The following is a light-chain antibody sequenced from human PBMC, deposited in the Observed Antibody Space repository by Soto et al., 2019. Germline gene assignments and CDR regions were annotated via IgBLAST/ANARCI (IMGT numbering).Light chain of an antibody. CDR3: SSYTSSSTV. CDR1: NSDVGGYNY. V-gene: IGLV2-14*01. Sequence: QSALTQPASVSGSPGQSITISCTGTNSDVGGYNYVSSYPQHPGKAPKLMIYDVSNRPSGVSNRFSGSKSGNTASLTISGLQAEDEADYYCSSYTSSSTVFGGGTKVTVL. J-gene: IGLJ3*02. CDR2: DVS.